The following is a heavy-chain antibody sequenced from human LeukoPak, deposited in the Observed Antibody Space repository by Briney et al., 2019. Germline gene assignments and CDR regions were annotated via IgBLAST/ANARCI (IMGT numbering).Heavy chain of an antibody. J-gene: IGHJ4*02. CDR2: IKQDGSEK. D-gene: IGHD2-8*01. V-gene: IGHV3-7*01. Sequence: GGSLILSCAASGFTFSSYWMSWVRQAPGKGLEWVANIKQDGSEKYYVDSVKGRFTISRDNAKNSLYLQMNSLRAEDTAVYYCASTTWFMDFDYWGQGTLVTVSS. CDR3: ASTTWFMDFDY. CDR1: GFTFSSYW.